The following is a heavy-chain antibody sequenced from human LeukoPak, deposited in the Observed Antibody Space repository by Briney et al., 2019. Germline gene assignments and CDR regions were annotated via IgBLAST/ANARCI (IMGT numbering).Heavy chain of an antibody. Sequence: GGSLRLSCAASGFTFSSYWMSWVRQAPGKGLEWVANIKQDGSEKYYVDSVKGLFTISRDNAWSSLFLQMNSLRAEDTAVYYCARVLIVVVPAAIVPHGYMDVWGKGTTVTVSS. D-gene: IGHD2-2*02. CDR2: IKQDGSEK. CDR1: GFTFSSYW. CDR3: ARVLIVVVPAAIVPHGYMDV. V-gene: IGHV3-7*01. J-gene: IGHJ6*03.